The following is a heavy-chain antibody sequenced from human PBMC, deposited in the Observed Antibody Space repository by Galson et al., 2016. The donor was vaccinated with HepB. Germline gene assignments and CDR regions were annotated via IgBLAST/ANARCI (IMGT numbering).Heavy chain of an antibody. D-gene: IGHD6-13*01. V-gene: IGHV3-48*02. CDR1: GFSVSGKY. CDR2: IGSGSTTI. Sequence: SLRLSCAASGFSVSGKYMSWARQAPGKGLEWVSYIGSGSTTIYYADSVKGRFTISRDNAKNSLYLQMNSLRDDDTAVYYCARDGGQQVVRWERLRKVYYYYPMDVRGQGTTVTVSS. CDR3: ARDGGQQVVRWERLRKVYYYYPMDV. J-gene: IGHJ6*02.